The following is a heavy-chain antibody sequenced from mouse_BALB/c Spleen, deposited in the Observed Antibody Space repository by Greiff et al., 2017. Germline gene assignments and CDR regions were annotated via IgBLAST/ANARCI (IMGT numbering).Heavy chain of an antibody. CDR1: GFTFSSFG. Sequence: DVMLVESGGGLVQPGGSRKLSCAASGFTFSSFGMHWVRQAPEKGLEWVAYISSGSSTIYYADTVKGRFTISRDNPKNTLFLQMTSLRSEDTAMYYCAEGDYPFAYWGQGTLVTVSA. CDR3: AEGDYPFAY. CDR2: ISSGSSTI. V-gene: IGHV5-17*02. D-gene: IGHD2-4*01. J-gene: IGHJ3*01.